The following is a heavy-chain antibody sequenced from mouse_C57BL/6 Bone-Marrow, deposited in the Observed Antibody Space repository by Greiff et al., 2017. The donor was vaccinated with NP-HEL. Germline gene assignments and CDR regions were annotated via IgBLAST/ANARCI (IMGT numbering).Heavy chain of an antibody. CDR1: GYTFTGYW. CDR2: LLPGSGST. V-gene: IGHV1-9*01. Sequence: VQLQQSGAELMKPGASVKLSCKATGYTFTGYWIEWVKQRPGHGLEWIGELLPGSGSTNYNEKFKGKATFTADTSSNTAYMQLSSLTTEDSAIYYCARGGSYYYGSSPFAYWGQGTLVTVSA. D-gene: IGHD1-1*01. CDR3: ARGGSYYYGSSPFAY. J-gene: IGHJ3*01.